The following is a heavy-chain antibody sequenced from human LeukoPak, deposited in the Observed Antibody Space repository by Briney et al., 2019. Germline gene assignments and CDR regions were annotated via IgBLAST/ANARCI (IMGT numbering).Heavy chain of an antibody. J-gene: IGHJ4*02. V-gene: IGHV1-3*01. CDR1: GYTFTSYV. Sequence: ASVKVSCKASGYTFTSYVIHWVRQAPGQRLEWMGWINAGSGNTKYSQKFQGRVTITRDTSASTAYMELTSLRSEDTAIYYCARDHDSSGYYHVGYWGQGTQVTVSS. D-gene: IGHD3-22*01. CDR2: INAGSGNT. CDR3: ARDHDSSGYYHVGY.